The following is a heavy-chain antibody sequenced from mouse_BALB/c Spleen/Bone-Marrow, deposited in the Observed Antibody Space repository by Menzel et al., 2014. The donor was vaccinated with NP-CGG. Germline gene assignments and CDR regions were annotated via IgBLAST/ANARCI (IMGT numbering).Heavy chain of an antibody. CDR2: IRNKANGYTI. J-gene: IGHJ3*01. CDR1: GFTFTDYY. D-gene: IGHD2-2*01. Sequence: EVKLMESGGGLVQPAGSLSLSCATSGFTFTDYYMNWVRQPPGKALEWLGFIRNKANGYTIEYSASVKVRFTITRDNSQNILYLHMSTLRNDDTAAYYCAKDGYDGGGRRFAYWGQGT. CDR3: AKDGYDGGGRRFAY. V-gene: IGHV7-3*02.